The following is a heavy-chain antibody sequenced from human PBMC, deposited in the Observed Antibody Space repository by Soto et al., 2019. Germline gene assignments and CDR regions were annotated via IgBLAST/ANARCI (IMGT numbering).Heavy chain of an antibody. CDR3: ATFYYGPGSPSYAY. Sequence: GESLKISCKACGYSFSNYWMSWVRQMPGKGLEWMGRIDPSDSFINYSPSFQGHVTFSVDKSLNTAYVQWSSLKASDTAMYYCATFYYGPGSPSYAYWGQGTLVTVSS. CDR2: IDPSDSFI. CDR1: GYSFSNYW. V-gene: IGHV5-10-1*01. D-gene: IGHD3-10*01. J-gene: IGHJ4*02.